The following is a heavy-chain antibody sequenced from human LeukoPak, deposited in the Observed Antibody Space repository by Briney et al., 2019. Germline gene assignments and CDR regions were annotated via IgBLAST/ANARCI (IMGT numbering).Heavy chain of an antibody. CDR2: FDPEDGET. V-gene: IGHV1-24*01. CDR1: GYTLTELS. J-gene: IGHJ4*02. CDR3: AVNYYGSGSSAVDY. Sequence: ASVKVSCKVSGYTLTELSMHWVRQAPGKGLEWMGGFDPEDGETIYAQKFQGRVTMTEDTSTDTAYMELSSLRSEDTAVYYCAVNYYGSGSSAVDYWGQGTLVTVSS. D-gene: IGHD3-10*01.